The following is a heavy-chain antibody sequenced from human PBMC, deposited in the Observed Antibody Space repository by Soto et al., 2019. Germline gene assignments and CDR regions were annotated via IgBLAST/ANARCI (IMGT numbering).Heavy chain of an antibody. CDR3: AKETYYYYGMDV. Sequence: GGSLRLSCAASGFTFSSPTMNWARQAPGKGLEWVSAIIDSGGYTYYADSVKGRFTISRDNSKNTLYLQMNSLRAEDTALYYCAKETYYYYGMDVWGQGTTVTVSS. V-gene: IGHV3-23*01. CDR2: IIDSGGYT. CDR1: GFTFSSPT. J-gene: IGHJ6*02.